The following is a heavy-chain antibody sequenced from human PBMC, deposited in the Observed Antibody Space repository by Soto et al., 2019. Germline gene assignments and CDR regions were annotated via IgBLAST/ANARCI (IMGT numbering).Heavy chain of an antibody. D-gene: IGHD6-13*01. J-gene: IGHJ4*02. CDR2: INHSGST. CDR3: ARGRQQLVRGFDY. Sequence: QVQLQQWGAGLLKPSETLSLTCAVYGGSFSGYYWSWIRQPPGKGLEWIGEINHSGSTNYNPSLKSRVTISVDTSKNQFSLKLSTVTAADTAVYYCARGRQQLVRGFDYWGQGTLVTVSS. V-gene: IGHV4-34*01. CDR1: GGSFSGYY.